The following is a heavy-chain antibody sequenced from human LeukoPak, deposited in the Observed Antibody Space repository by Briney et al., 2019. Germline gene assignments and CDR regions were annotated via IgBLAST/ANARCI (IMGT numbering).Heavy chain of an antibody. CDR1: GGSISSSSYY. Sequence: SETLSLTRTVSGGSISSSSYYWGWVRQPPGKGLEWVGGIYYSGCTYYNPSLKSRVTISVDTSKNQFSLKLSSVTAADTAVYYCARLSWFGELLSFYFDSWGQGTLVTVSS. V-gene: IGHV4-39*01. CDR3: ARLSWFGELLSFYFDS. CDR2: IYYSGCT. J-gene: IGHJ4*02. D-gene: IGHD3-10*01.